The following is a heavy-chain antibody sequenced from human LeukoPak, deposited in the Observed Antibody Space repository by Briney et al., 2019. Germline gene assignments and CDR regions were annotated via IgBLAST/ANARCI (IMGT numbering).Heavy chain of an antibody. V-gene: IGHV1-8*01. J-gene: IGHJ4*02. CDR1: GYTFTSYD. Sequence: ASVNVSCKASGYTFTSYDINWVRQATGQGLEWMGWMNPNSGNTDYAQKFQGRVTMTRNTSISAAYMELSSLRSEDTAVYYCARGLFYQQPTQFDYWGQGTLVTVSS. CDR2: MNPNSGNT. D-gene: IGHD6-13*01. CDR3: ARGLFYQQPTQFDY.